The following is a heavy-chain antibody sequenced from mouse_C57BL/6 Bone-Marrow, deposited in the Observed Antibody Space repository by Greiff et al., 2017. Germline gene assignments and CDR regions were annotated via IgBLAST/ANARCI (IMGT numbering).Heavy chain of an antibody. J-gene: IGHJ2*01. CDR3: TRYAEDGLLRYFDY. D-gene: IGHD1-1*01. V-gene: IGHV1-15*01. CDR2: IDPETGGT. CDR1: GYTFTDYE. Sequence: QVQLQQSGAELVRPGASVTLSCKASGYTFTDYEMHWVKQTPVHGLEWIGAIDPETGGTAYNQKFKGKAILTADKSSSTAYMELRSLTSEDSAVYYCTRYAEDGLLRYFDYWGQGTTLTVSS.